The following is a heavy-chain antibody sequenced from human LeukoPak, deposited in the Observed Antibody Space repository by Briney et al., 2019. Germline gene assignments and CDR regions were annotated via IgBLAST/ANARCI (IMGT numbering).Heavy chain of an antibody. V-gene: IGHV3-23*01. CDR2: ISGSGGST. D-gene: IGHD4-17*01. J-gene: IGHJ6*03. Sequence: GGSLRLSCAASGFTFSSYAMSWVRQAPGKGLEWVSAISGSGGSTYYADSVKGRFTISRDNSKNTLYLQMNSLRAEDTAVYYCAKDAAVTTVTTIYYYYMDVWGKGTTVTASS. CDR1: GFTFSSYA. CDR3: AKDAAVTTVTTIYYYYMDV.